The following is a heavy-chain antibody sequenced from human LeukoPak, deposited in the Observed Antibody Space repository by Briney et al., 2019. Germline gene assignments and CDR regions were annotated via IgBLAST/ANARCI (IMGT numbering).Heavy chain of an antibody. V-gene: IGHV3-9*01. CDR2: ISWNSGSI. Sequence: PGRSLRLSCAASGFTFDDYAMHWVRQAPGKGLEWVSGISWNSGSIGYADSVKGRFTISRDNAKNSLYLQMNSLRAEDTALYYCARGEHPSFYYYYGMDVWGQGTTVTVSS. J-gene: IGHJ6*02. D-gene: IGHD1-26*01. CDR1: GFTFDDYA. CDR3: ARGEHPSFYYYYGMDV.